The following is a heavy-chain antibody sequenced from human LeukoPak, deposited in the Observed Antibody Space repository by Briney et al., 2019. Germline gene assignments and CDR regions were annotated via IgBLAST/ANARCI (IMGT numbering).Heavy chain of an antibody. V-gene: IGHV3-33*01. Sequence: GGSLRLSCAASGFTFSSFGMHWVRQAPGKGLEWVAVIWYDASDRYYADSVKGRFTISRDNSKNTLFLQMNSLRDDDTAVYYCVRGVGVSRFNYFDPWGQGTLVAVSS. CDR2: IWYDASDR. J-gene: IGHJ5*02. CDR1: GFTFSSFG. CDR3: VRGVGVSRFNYFDP. D-gene: IGHD5-24*01.